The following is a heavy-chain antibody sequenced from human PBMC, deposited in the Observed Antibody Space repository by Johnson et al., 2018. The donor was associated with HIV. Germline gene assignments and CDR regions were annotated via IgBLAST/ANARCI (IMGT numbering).Heavy chain of an antibody. V-gene: IGHV3-11*04. D-gene: IGHD6-6*01. Sequence: QVQLVESGGGLVKPGGSLRLSCAASGFTFSDYYMSWIRQAPGKGLEWVSYISSSGSTIYYADSVKGRFTVSRDNSKNTLYLQMNSLRAEDTAVYYCAKVLYSSSSDAFDIWGQGTMVTVSS. CDR3: AKVLYSSSSDAFDI. CDR2: ISSSGSTI. CDR1: GFTFSDYY. J-gene: IGHJ3*02.